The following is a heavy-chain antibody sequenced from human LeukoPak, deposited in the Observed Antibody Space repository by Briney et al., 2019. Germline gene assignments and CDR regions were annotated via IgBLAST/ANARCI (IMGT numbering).Heavy chain of an antibody. Sequence: ASVKVSCKASGYTFTSYDINWVRQATGQGLEWMGWMNPNSGNTGYAQKFQGRVTMTRNTSISTAYMELSSLRSEDTAVYYCARVRPYAYGSGKRTYYSYYWGQGTLVTVCS. D-gene: IGHD3-10*01. J-gene: IGHJ4*02. CDR1: GYTFTSYD. CDR3: ARVRPYAYGSGKRTYYSYY. CDR2: MNPNSGNT. V-gene: IGHV1-8*01.